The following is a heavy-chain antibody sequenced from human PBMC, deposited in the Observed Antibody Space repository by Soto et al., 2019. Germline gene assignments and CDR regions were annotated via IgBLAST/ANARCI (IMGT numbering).Heavy chain of an antibody. V-gene: IGHV4-31*03. Sequence: SETLSLTCTVSGGSISSGGYYWSWIRQHPGKGLEWIGYIYYSGSTYYNPSLKSRVTISVDTSKNQFSLKLSSVTAADTAVYYCARGGNRGGRYYYYYYMDVWGKGTTVTVSS. CDR2: IYYSGST. CDR1: GGSISSGGYY. CDR3: ARGGNRGGRYYYYYYMDV. J-gene: IGHJ6*03. D-gene: IGHD1-26*01.